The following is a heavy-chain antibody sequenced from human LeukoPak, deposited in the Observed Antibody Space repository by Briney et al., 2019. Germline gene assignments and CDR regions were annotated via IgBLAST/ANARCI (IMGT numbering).Heavy chain of an antibody. CDR2: INQDGSAK. J-gene: IGHJ4*02. Sequence: GGSLRPSCAASGFTFSTYWMSWVSQAPGKGMEWVANINQDGSAKYYVDFVKGRFTIARDNAKNSLYLQMNSLRAEDTAVYYCARQPFDYWGQGTLVTVSS. V-gene: IGHV3-7*01. CDR3: ARQPFDY. D-gene: IGHD6-13*01. CDR1: GFTFSTYW.